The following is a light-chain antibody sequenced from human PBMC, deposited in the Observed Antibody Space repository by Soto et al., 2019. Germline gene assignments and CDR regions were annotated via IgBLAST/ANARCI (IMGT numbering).Light chain of an antibody. V-gene: IGLV2-14*03. CDR1: SSDVGGYNY. CDR3: SSYTSSSTLSTYV. J-gene: IGLJ1*01. Sequence: SALTQPASMSGSPGQSYTISCTGTSSDVGGYNYVSWYQHHPGKAPKLMIYDVSNRPSGVSNRVSGSKSGNTASLIISGLQAEDEADYYCSSYTSSSTLSTYVFGTGTEVTVL. CDR2: DVS.